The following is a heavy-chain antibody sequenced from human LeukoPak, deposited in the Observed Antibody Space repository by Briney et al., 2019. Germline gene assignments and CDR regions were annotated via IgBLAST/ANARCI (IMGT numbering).Heavy chain of an antibody. CDR1: GGTFRNYA. Sequence: SVKVSCKASGGTFRNYALSWVRQAPGQGLAWMGGLIPLFGRAEYAQKFQGRVTIITDEATNTAYLELSSLTSDDTAIYYCASPKENNDYYFDYWGQGTLVTVST. D-gene: IGHD1/OR15-1a*01. CDR2: LIPLFGRA. CDR3: ASPKENNDYYFDY. J-gene: IGHJ4*02. V-gene: IGHV1-69*05.